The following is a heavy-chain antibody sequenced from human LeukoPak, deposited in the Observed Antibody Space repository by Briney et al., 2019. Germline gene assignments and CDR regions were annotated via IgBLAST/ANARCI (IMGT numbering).Heavy chain of an antibody. D-gene: IGHD3-22*01. J-gene: IGHJ6*02. CDR1: GGYLSGYY. Sequence: PSETLSLTCAVSGGYLSGYYWYWIRQPPGKGLEWIGEINHGESTNYNPSLKSRATLSVDTSKNQFSLKLTSVTAADTAVYYCARGRTYYYDTSGYYPSIYYGMDVWGQGTTVIVSS. CDR3: ARGRTYYYDTSGYYPSIYYGMDV. V-gene: IGHV4-34*01. CDR2: INHGEST.